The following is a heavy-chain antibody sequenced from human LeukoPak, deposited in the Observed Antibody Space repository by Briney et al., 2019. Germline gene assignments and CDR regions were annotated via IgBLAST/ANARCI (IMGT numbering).Heavy chain of an antibody. J-gene: IGHJ6*02. V-gene: IGHV3-53*01. CDR1: GFTVSSKY. Sequence: GGSLRLSCAASGFTVSSKYMNWVRQAPGKGLEWVSVIESGGSTYYADSVKGRFTVSRDNFQNTLYLQVNSLRAEDTAVYYCARVGSYYDMDVWGQGTTVTVSS. D-gene: IGHD3-10*01. CDR2: IESGGST. CDR3: ARVGSYYDMDV.